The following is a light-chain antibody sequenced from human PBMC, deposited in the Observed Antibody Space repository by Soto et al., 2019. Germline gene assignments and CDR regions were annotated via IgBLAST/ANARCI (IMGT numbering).Light chain of an antibody. Sequence: QSALTQPRSVSGSPGQSVTISCTGTSSDVGAYIYVSWYQQYPAKAPKVMIYDVGRRPSGVPDRISGSKSGNTASLTISGLQAEDEAVYFFCSYAGNKTVVVCGGTKLPVL. CDR2: DVG. CDR3: CSYAGNKTVV. V-gene: IGLV2-11*01. J-gene: IGLJ3*02. CDR1: SSDVGAYIY.